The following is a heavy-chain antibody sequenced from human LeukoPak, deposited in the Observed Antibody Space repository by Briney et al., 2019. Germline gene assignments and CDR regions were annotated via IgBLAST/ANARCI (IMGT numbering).Heavy chain of an antibody. Sequence: KSSETLSLTCAVYGGSFSGYYWSWIRQPPGKGLEWIGEINHSGSTNYNPSLKSRVTISVDTSKNQFSLKLSSVTAADTAVYYCARHIQGYCSGGSCGRWFDPWGQGTLVTVSS. V-gene: IGHV4-34*01. CDR3: ARHIQGYCSGGSCGRWFDP. J-gene: IGHJ5*02. CDR1: GGSFSGYY. CDR2: INHSGST. D-gene: IGHD2-15*01.